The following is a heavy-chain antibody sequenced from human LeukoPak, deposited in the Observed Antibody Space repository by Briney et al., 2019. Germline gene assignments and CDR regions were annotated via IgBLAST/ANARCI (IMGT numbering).Heavy chain of an antibody. Sequence: SETLSLTCAVSGGSISSYYWSCVRQPPGKGVGWVGYIYYSGGTNHNPSLKSRVTISVDTSKNQFSLKLSSVTAADTAVYYCAREGGSYYGSGSVGAFDIWGQGTMVTVSS. CDR1: GGSISSYY. J-gene: IGHJ3*02. V-gene: IGHV4-59*01. D-gene: IGHD3-10*01. CDR3: AREGGSYYGSGSVGAFDI. CDR2: IYYSGGT.